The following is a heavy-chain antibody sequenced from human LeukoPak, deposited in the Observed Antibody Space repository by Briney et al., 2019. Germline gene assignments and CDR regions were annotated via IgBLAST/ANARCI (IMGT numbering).Heavy chain of an antibody. J-gene: IGHJ4*02. Sequence: TGGSLRLSCAASGFPFSSYEMDWVRQAPGKGLEWVSSISSSSSYIYYADSVKGRFTISRDNAKNSLYLQMNSLRAEDTAVYYCARGGSGIAARLGGNYWGQGTLVTVSS. CDR1: GFPFSSYE. CDR3: ARGGSGIAARLGGNY. D-gene: IGHD6-6*01. V-gene: IGHV3-21*01. CDR2: ISSSSSYI.